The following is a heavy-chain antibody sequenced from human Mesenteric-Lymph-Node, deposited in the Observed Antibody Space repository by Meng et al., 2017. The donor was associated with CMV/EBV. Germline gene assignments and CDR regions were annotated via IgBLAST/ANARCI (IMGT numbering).Heavy chain of an antibody. V-gene: IGHV4-30-4*08. Sequence: SETLSLTCTVSGGSISSGDYYWSWLRQPPGKGLEWMGYIYYSGTTYYNPSLKSRLTISIDTSKNQFSLKLNSVTAADTAVYCCARDFWIGSDRRAFDYWGQGTLVTVSS. D-gene: IGHD3-3*01. CDR3: ARDFWIGSDRRAFDY. CDR2: IYYSGTT. CDR1: GGSISSGDYY. J-gene: IGHJ4*02.